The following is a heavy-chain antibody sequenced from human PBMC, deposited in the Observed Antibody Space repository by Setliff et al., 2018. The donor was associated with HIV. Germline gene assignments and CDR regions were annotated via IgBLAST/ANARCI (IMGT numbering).Heavy chain of an antibody. Sequence: ASVKVSCKSSGYTFTNYDINWVRQAAGQGLEWMGWMNPNSGNTGYAQKFQGRVAMTRSTSIATAYMELSSLRSEDTAVYYCARAIPDYGDYYFDYWGQGTLVTVSS. CDR3: ARAIPDYGDYYFDY. J-gene: IGHJ4*02. CDR2: MNPNSGNT. D-gene: IGHD4-17*01. V-gene: IGHV1-8*02. CDR1: GYTFTNYD.